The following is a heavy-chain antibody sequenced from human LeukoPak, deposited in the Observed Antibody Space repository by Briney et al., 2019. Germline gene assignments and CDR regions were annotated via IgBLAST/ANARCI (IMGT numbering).Heavy chain of an antibody. CDR3: ASWGFRSGYDFR. J-gene: IGHJ4*02. V-gene: IGHV4-4*07. CDR1: GGSISSYY. CDR2: IYTSGST. D-gene: IGHD5-12*01. Sequence: SETLSLTCTVSGGSISSYYWSWIRQPAGKGLEWIGRIYTSGSTNYNPSLKSRVTMSVDTSKNQFSLKLSSVTAADTAVYYCASWGFRSGYDFRWGQGTLVTVSS.